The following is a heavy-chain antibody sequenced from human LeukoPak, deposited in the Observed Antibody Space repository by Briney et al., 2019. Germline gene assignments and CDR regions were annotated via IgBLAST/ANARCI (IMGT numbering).Heavy chain of an antibody. CDR3: AARPPILVAGPFDY. D-gene: IGHD6-19*01. CDR1: GFTFSTYA. CDR2: ISGSGGST. Sequence: PGGSLRLSCAASGFTFSTYAMGCVRQAPGKGLEWVSTISGSGGSTYYADSLKGRFTISRDNSKNTLYLQMNSLRAEDTAVYYCAARPPILVAGPFDYWSQGTLVTVSS. V-gene: IGHV3-23*01. J-gene: IGHJ4*02.